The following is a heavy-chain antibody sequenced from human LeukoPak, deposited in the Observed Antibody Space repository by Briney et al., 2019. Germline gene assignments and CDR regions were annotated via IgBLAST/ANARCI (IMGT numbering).Heavy chain of an antibody. CDR2: ISGSGGST. Sequence: PGGSLRLSCAASGFTFSSYAMSWVCQAPGKGLEWVSAISGSGGSTYYADSVKGRFTISRDNSKNTLYLQMNSLRAEDTAVHYCANLGIVGANPTFDYWGQGTLVTVSS. CDR1: GFTFSSYA. J-gene: IGHJ4*02. CDR3: ANLGIVGANPTFDY. D-gene: IGHD1-26*01. V-gene: IGHV3-23*01.